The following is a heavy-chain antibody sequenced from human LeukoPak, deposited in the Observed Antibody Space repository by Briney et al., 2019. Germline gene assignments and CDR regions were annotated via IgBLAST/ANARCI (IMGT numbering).Heavy chain of an antibody. J-gene: IGHJ4*02. CDR1: GGTFSSYA. CDR3: ARVTQTDYDFDY. CDR2: ISAYNGNT. Sequence: ASVKVSCKASGGTFSSYAISWVRQAPGQGLEWMGWISAYNGNTDYAQKLQGRVTMTTDTSTSTAYMELRSLRSDDTAVYYCARVTQTDYDFDYWGQGTLVTVSS. V-gene: IGHV1-18*01. D-gene: IGHD4-17*01.